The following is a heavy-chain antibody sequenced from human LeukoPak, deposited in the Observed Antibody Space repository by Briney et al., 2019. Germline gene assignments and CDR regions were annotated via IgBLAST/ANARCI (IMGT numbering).Heavy chain of an antibody. Sequence: SETLSLTCTVSGGSISSFYWSWIRQPPGKGLEWIGYIYYSGSTNYNPSLKSRVTMSVDTSKNQFSLKLSSVTAADTAVYYCARIDRAVAGTIDYWGQGTLVTVSS. CDR1: GGSISSFY. CDR3: ARIDRAVAGTIDY. V-gene: IGHV4-59*08. CDR2: IYYSGST. J-gene: IGHJ4*02. D-gene: IGHD6-19*01.